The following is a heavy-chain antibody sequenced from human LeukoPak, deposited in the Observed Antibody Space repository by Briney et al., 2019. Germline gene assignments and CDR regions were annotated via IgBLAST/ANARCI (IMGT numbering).Heavy chain of an antibody. Sequence: SETLSLTCAVYGGSFSGYYWAWIRQPPGKGLEWIGEINHSGSTNYNPSLKSRVTISIDTSKNQFSLILSSVTAADTAVYYCARGLSDVYWGQGTLVTVSS. J-gene: IGHJ4*02. CDR2: INHSGST. V-gene: IGHV4-34*01. CDR3: ARGLSDVY. CDR1: GGSFSGYY.